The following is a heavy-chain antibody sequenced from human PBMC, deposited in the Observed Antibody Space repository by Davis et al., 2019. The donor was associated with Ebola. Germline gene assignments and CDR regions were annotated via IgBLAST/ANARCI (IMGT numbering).Heavy chain of an antibody. Sequence: ASVKVSCKASGYTFTSYDINWVRQATGQGLEWMGWMNPNSGGTNYAQRFQGRVTMTRDTSINTAYMELSTLRSDDTAVYFCARDSVSTIDYWGQGTLVTVSS. J-gene: IGHJ4*02. CDR3: ARDSVSTIDY. CDR2: MNPNSGGT. V-gene: IGHV1-2*02. D-gene: IGHD5/OR15-5a*01. CDR1: GYTFTSYD.